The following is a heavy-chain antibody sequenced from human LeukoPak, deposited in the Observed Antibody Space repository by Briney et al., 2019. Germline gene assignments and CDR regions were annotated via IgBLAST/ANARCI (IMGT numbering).Heavy chain of an antibody. D-gene: IGHD3-3*01. CDR2: IRYDGSNK. Sequence: PGGSLRLSCAASGFTFSSYGMHWVRQAPGKGLEWVAFIRYDGSNKYYADSVKGRFTISRDNSKNTLYLQMNSLKTEDTAVYYCTTDGADYDFWSGYQPLDYWGQGTLVTVSS. CDR3: TTDGADYDFWSGYQPLDY. CDR1: GFTFSSYG. J-gene: IGHJ4*02. V-gene: IGHV3-30*02.